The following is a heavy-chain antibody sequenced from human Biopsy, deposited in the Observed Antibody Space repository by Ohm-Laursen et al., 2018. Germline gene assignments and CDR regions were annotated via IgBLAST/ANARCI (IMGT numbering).Heavy chain of an antibody. CDR2: IRSTGGST. CDR3: TKADDFWSPEGYYYYFSGMDV. CDR1: GFTFSSYA. Sequence: SLRLSCSASGFTFSSYAMSWVRQAPGKGLEWVSAIRSTGGSTYYANSVKGRFTISRDNPKNILFLQVNNLRAEDTAIYYCTKADDFWSPEGYYYYFSGMDVWGQGTTVTVSS. J-gene: IGHJ6*02. V-gene: IGHV3-23*01. D-gene: IGHD3-3*01.